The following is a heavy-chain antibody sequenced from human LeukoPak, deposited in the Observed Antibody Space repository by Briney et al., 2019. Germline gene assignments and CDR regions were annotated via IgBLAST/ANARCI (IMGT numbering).Heavy chain of an antibody. Sequence: SETLSLTCAVYGGSFSGYYWSWLRQPPGKGLEWIGEINHSGSTNYNPSLKSRVTISVDTSKNQSSLKLSSVTAADTAVYYCAKDRGYCSGGSCYFFDYWGQGTLVTVSS. CDR1: GGSFSGYY. CDR2: INHSGST. V-gene: IGHV4-34*01. CDR3: AKDRGYCSGGSCYFFDY. J-gene: IGHJ4*02. D-gene: IGHD2-15*01.